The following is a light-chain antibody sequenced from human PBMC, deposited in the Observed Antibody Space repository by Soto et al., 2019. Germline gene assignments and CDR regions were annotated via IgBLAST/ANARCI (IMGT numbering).Light chain of an antibody. CDR2: DAL. Sequence: EIVLTQSPATLYLSPGDRATLSCRASQSVDWYVAWYQQKPGQAPRLLIYDALKRATGTPDRFSGSGSGTDFTLTISRLEPEDFAVYYCKQRSNWPPITFGPGTKVDLK. J-gene: IGKJ3*01. CDR3: KQRSNWPPIT. CDR1: QSVDWY. V-gene: IGKV3-11*01.